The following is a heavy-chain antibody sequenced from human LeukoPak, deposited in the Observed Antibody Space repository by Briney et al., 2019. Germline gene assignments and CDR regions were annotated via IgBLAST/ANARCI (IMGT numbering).Heavy chain of an antibody. D-gene: IGHD2-15*01. CDR1: GFPLSSYS. Sequence: GGSLRLSCAASGFPLSSYSINWVRQAPGKGLEWVSYISSSGSAIYYVGSVKGRFTVSRDNAKNSLFLQMNSPRAEDTAVYYCVRVKGSYFDYWGQGALVTVSS. CDR2: ISSSGSAI. CDR3: VRVKGSYFDY. J-gene: IGHJ4*02. V-gene: IGHV3-48*01.